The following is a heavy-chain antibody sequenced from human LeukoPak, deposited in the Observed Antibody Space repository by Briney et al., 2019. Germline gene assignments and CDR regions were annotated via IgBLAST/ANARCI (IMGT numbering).Heavy chain of an antibody. V-gene: IGHV3-21*01. CDR3: AMDGPNTAMDPFDY. CDR1: GFTFSSYS. J-gene: IGHJ4*02. Sequence: GGSLRLSCAASGFTFSSYSMNWVRQAPGKGLEWVSYISSSSSYIYYADSVKGRFTISRDNAKNSLYLQMNSLRAEDTAVYYCAMDGPNTAMDPFDYWGQGTLVTVSS. CDR2: ISSSSSYI. D-gene: IGHD5-18*01.